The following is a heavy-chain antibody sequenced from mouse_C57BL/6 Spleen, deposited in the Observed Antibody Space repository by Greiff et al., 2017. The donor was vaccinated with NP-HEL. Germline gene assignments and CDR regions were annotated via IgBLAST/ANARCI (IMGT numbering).Heavy chain of an antibody. Sequence: VKLQQPGAELVKPGASVKLSCKASGYTFTSYWMHWVKQRPGQGLEWIGMIHPNSGSTNYNEKFKSKATLTVDKSSSTAYMQLSSLTSEDSAVYYCARGAYEDYGPFAYWGQGTLVTVSA. D-gene: IGHD2-4*01. CDR2: IHPNSGST. V-gene: IGHV1-64*01. J-gene: IGHJ3*01. CDR3: ARGAYEDYGPFAY. CDR1: GYTFTSYW.